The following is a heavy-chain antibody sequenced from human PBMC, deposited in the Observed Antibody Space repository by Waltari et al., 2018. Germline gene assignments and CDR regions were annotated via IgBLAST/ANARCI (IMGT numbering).Heavy chain of an antibody. Sequence: EVQLVESGGGLVQPGGSLRLSCAASGFTFSNCWMSWVRQAPGKGLEWVANIKQDGSENYYVDSVKGRFTISRDNAKNSLFLQTNSLRAEDTAVYYCAKMVRGGFDYWGQGTLVTVSS. CDR1: GFTFSNCW. CDR3: AKMVRGGFDY. D-gene: IGHD3-10*01. V-gene: IGHV3-7*02. J-gene: IGHJ4*02. CDR2: IKQDGSEN.